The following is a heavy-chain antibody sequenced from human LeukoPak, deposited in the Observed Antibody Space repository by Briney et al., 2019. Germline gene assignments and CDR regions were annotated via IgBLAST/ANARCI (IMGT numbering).Heavy chain of an antibody. V-gene: IGHV4-61*08. Sequence: PSETLSLTCTVSGGSISSGDYYWSWIRQPPGKGLEWIGYIYYSGSTNYNPSLKSRVTISVDTSKNQFSLKLSSVTAADTAVYYCARDGSIFGAFDIWGQGTMVTVSS. CDR2: IYYSGST. J-gene: IGHJ3*02. CDR3: ARDGSIFGAFDI. D-gene: IGHD3-10*02. CDR1: GGSISSGDYY.